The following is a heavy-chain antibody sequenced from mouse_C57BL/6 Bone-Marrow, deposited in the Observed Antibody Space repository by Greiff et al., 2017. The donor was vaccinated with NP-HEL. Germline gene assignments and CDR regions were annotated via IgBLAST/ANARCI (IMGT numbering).Heavy chain of an antibody. CDR3: ARSTYPYAMDY. V-gene: IGHV1-50*01. Sequence: VQLQQPGAELVKPGASVKLSCKASGYTFTSYWMQWVKQRSGQGLEWIGEIDPSDSYTNYNQKFKGKATLTVDTSSSTAYMQLSSLTSEDSAVYYCARSTYPYAMDYWGQGTSVTVSS. CDR1: GYTFTSYW. D-gene: IGHD5-1*01. J-gene: IGHJ4*01. CDR2: IDPSDSYT.